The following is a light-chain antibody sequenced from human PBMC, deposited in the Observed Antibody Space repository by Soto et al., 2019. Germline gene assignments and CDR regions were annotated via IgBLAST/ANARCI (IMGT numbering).Light chain of an antibody. CDR1: QSVSSN. CDR3: QQKFSAWT. CDR2: GAS. J-gene: IGKJ1*01. Sequence: EILLTQSPATLSLSPGERATLSCRASQSVSSNLAWYQQKPGQAPRLLIYGASNRATGIPGMLSGRCAGTEFTLTISSKQAEDFATYYCQQKFSAWTFGQGTKVDIK. V-gene: IGKV3-15*01.